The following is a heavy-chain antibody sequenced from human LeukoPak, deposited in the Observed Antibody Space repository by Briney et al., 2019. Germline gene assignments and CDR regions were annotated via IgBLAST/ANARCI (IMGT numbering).Heavy chain of an antibody. V-gene: IGHV3-11*01. CDR1: GFTFSDYY. CDR2: ISSRGSTI. D-gene: IGHD2-21*02. Sequence: GGSLRLSCAASGFTFSDYYMSWIRQAPGKGLEWVSYISSRGSTIYYADSVKGRFTISRDNAKNSLYLQMNSLRAEDTAVYYCARGTVVTALWFDPWGQGTLVTVSS. J-gene: IGHJ5*02. CDR3: ARGTVVTALWFDP.